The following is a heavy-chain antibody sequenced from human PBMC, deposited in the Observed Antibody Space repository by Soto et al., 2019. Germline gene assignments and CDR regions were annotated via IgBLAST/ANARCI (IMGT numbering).Heavy chain of an antibody. V-gene: IGHV1-18*01. CDR2: ISAYNGNT. Sequence: ASVKVSCKASGYTFTCYGISWVRQAPGQGLEWMGWISAYNGNTNYAQKLQGRVTMTTDTSTSTAYMELRSLRSDDTAVYYCAREYYDFWSGYLAYYYMDVWGKGTTVTVSS. D-gene: IGHD3-3*01. CDR1: GYTFTCYG. J-gene: IGHJ6*03. CDR3: AREYYDFWSGYLAYYYMDV.